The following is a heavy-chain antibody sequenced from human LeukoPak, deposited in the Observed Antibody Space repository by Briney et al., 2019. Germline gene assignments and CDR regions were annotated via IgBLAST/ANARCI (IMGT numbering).Heavy chain of an antibody. Sequence: GGSLRLSCAASGFTFSSYAMSWVRQAPGKGLEWVSGISWNSGSIGYADSVKGRFTISRDNAKNSLYLQMNSLRAEDTALYYCAKDIDGSAYYCYYGMDVWGQGTTVTVSS. D-gene: IGHD3-10*01. V-gene: IGHV3-9*01. CDR1: GFTFSSYA. CDR2: ISWNSGSI. CDR3: AKDIDGSAYYCYYGMDV. J-gene: IGHJ6*02.